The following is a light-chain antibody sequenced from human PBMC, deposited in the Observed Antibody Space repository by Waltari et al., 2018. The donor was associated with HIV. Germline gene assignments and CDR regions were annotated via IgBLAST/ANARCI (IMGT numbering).Light chain of an antibody. Sequence: QSALTQPPSASGSPGQSVTISCTGTSSDVGAYNYVSWYQHHPGKAPKIMIYEVSKRPSGVPDRFSGSKSGNSASLTVSGLQAEDEADYYCRSYAGTNNFVVFGGGTKLTVL. V-gene: IGLV2-8*01. J-gene: IGLJ2*01. CDR2: EVS. CDR1: SSDVGAYNY. CDR3: RSYAGTNNFVV.